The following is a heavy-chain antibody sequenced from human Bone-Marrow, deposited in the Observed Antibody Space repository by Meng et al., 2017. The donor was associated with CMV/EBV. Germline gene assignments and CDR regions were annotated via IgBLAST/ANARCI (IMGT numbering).Heavy chain of an antibody. CDR3: ARELRGLRDY. D-gene: IGHD3-10*01. V-gene: IGHV3-74*01. CDR2: INPDGSTT. Sequence: GGSLRFSCAASGFTFSSDWMHWVRQAPGKGLVWGSRINPDGSTTDYADSVEGRFTISRDNAKSTLYLQMNSLRVEDTALYYCARELRGLRDYWARGTLVTVSS. CDR1: GFTFSSDW. J-gene: IGHJ4*02.